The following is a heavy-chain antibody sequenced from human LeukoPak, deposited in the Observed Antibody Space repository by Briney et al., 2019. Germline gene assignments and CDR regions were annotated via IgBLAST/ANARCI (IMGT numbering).Heavy chain of an antibody. V-gene: IGHV3-48*03. CDR3: ARAFPASSSWYVFDY. Sequence: GGSLRLSCAASGFTFSSHEMNWVRQAPGKGLEWVSYISSSGSTIYYADSVKGRFTIFRDNAKNSLYLQMNSLRAEDTAVYYCARAFPASSSWYVFDYWGQGTLVTVSS. D-gene: IGHD6-13*01. CDR2: ISSSGSTI. J-gene: IGHJ4*02. CDR1: GFTFSSHE.